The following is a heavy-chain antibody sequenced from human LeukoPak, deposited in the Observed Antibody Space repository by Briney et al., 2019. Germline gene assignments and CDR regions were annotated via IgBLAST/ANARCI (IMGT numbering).Heavy chain of an antibody. CDR2: INHSGST. CDR1: GGSFSGYY. V-gene: IGHV4-34*01. Sequence: PSETLSLTCAVYGGSFSGYYWSWIRQPPGKGLEWIGEINHSGSTNYNPSLKSRVTISVDTSKNQFSLKLSSVTAADAAVYYCARRSSWGQGTLVTVSS. D-gene: IGHD1-26*01. CDR3: ARRSS. J-gene: IGHJ4*02.